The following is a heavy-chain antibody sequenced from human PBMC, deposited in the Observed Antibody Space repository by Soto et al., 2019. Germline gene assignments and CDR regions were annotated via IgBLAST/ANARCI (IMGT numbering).Heavy chain of an antibody. CDR2: INAGNGNT. CDR1: GYTFTSYA. CDR3: ARVDGSDYYYYYGMDV. D-gene: IGHD5-12*01. Sequence: ASVKVSCKASGYTFTSYAMHWVRQAPGQRLEWMGWINAGNGNTKYSQKFQGRVTITRDTSASTAYMELSSLRSEDTAVYYCARVDGSDYYYYYGMDVWGQGTTVTVS. V-gene: IGHV1-3*01. J-gene: IGHJ6*02.